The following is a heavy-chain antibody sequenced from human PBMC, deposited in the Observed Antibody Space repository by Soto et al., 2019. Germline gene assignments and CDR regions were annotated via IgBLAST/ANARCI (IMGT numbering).Heavy chain of an antibody. CDR1: GGSFSGYY. D-gene: IGHD2-2*01. J-gene: IGHJ6*02. CDR2: INHSGST. CDR3: ARLLVVPADNYYYYGMDV. Sequence: QVQLQQWGAGLLKPSETLSLTCAVYGGSFSGYYWSWIRQPPGKGLEWIGEINHSGSTNYNPSLKSGVTISVDTSKIQFSLKLSSVTAADTAVYYCARLLVVPADNYYYYGMDVWGHGTTVTVSS. V-gene: IGHV4-34*01.